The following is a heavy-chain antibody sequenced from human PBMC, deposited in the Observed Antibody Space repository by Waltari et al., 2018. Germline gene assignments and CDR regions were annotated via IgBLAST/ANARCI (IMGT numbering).Heavy chain of an antibody. Sequence: EVQLVESGGGVVQTGGSLRLSCAASGFTFSNYEMNWVRQAPGKGLEWIAPISSRLNTIYYADSVKGRFTISRDNAKNSLHLQMNSLRAEDTAVYYCATRYGSSSMDYWGQGTLVTVSS. CDR2: ISSRLNTI. CDR1: GFTFSNYE. D-gene: IGHD6-6*01. V-gene: IGHV3-48*03. CDR3: ATRYGSSSMDY. J-gene: IGHJ4*02.